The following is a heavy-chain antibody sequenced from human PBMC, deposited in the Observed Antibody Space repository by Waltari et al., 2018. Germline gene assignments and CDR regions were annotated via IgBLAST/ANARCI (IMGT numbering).Heavy chain of an antibody. J-gene: IGHJ4*02. CDR1: GYTFNDAY. V-gene: IGHV1-2*02. CDR2: INPKTGGT. D-gene: IGHD1-26*01. Sequence: VQLVQSGAEAKKPEASVKVSCQAAGYTFNDAYIYWVRQAPGQGLEWVGYINPKTGGTAFAQKFRGRVTMTSDTSISTADMELSGLASDDTAVYYCARDGIGGAHLDYWGQGTLVTVSS. CDR3: ARDGIGGAHLDY.